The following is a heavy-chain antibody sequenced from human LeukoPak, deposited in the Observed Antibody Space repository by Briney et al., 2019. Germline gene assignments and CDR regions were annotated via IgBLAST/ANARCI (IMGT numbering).Heavy chain of an antibody. CDR1: GFTFSSYG. Sequence: GRSLRLSCAASGFTFSSYGMHWVRQAPGKGLEWVAVISYDGSNKYYADSVKGRFTISRDNSKNTLYLQMNSLRAEDTAVYYCAKGDLYYDFWSGYYGYWGQGTLVTVSS. D-gene: IGHD3-3*01. CDR2: ISYDGSNK. V-gene: IGHV3-30*18. J-gene: IGHJ4*02. CDR3: AKGDLYYDFWSGYYGY.